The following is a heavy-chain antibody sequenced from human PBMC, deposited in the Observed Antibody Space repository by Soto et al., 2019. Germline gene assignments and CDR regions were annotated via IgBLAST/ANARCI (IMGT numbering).Heavy chain of an antibody. Sequence: QVQLVQSGAEVKKPGSSVKVSCAAPGGTFDHAAITWVRQAPGQGLEWEGGINPMFNSTHYAQKFQGRVTITADAVTSTAFMELRGLTSDGTAVCYCARQIFAADYWGQGTLLVVSS. V-gene: IGHV1-69*01. D-gene: IGHD3-9*01. J-gene: IGHJ4*02. CDR3: ARQIFAADY. CDR1: GGTFDHAA. CDR2: INPMFNST.